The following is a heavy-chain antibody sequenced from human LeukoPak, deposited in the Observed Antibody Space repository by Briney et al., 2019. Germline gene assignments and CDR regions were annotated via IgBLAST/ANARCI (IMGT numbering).Heavy chain of an antibody. CDR2: TYNSGST. V-gene: IGHV4-59*02. Sequence: SETLSLTCTVSGASVNTDYWSWIRQPPGKGLEWIGYTYNSGSTNYNPSLKSRVTISVDTSKNHFSLRLTSVTAADTAMYYCARDRGEGRGRPFDYWGRGTLVTVSS. J-gene: IGHJ4*02. CDR1: GASVNTDY. D-gene: IGHD2-21*01. CDR3: ARDRGEGRGRPFDY.